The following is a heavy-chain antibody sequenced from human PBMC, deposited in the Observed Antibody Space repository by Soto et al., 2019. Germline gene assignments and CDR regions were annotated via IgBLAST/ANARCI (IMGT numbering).Heavy chain of an antibody. CDR1: GGTFSSYA. V-gene: IGHV1-69*13. CDR2: IIPIFGTA. D-gene: IGHD6-6*01. J-gene: IGHJ4*02. CDR3: ARSIAASYYFDY. Sequence: SVKVYCKASGGTFSSYAISWVRQAPGQGLEWMGGIIPIFGTANYAQKFQGRVTITADESTSTAYMELSSLRSEDTAVYYCARSIAASYYFDYWGQGTLGTVSS.